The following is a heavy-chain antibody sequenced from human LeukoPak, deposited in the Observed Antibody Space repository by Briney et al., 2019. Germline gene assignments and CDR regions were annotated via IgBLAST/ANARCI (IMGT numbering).Heavy chain of an antibody. CDR2: INPNSGGT. J-gene: IGHJ5*01. CDR1: GYTFTGYY. CDR3: ARDRSSGWYGGGFDS. D-gene: IGHD6-19*01. V-gene: IGHV1-2*02. Sequence: ASVKVSCKASGYTFTGYYMHWMRQAPGQGLEWMGWINPNSGGTNYAQKFQGRVTMTRDTSISTAYMELSRLRSDDTAVYYCARDRSSGWYGGGFDSWGQGTLVTVSS.